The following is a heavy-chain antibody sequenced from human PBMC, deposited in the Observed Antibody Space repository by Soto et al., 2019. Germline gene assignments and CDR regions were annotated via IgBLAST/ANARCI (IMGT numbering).Heavy chain of an antibody. D-gene: IGHD1-1*01. Sequence: QVQLEQSGAEVKKPGPSVKVSCKASGGTFRNSAISWVRQAPGQGLEWMGGIMPIFRTPDYAHKFQGRVTITADEATSTAYMELSGLRSDDTAVYYCARDNDRPQLGGNYYYILDVWGHGTTVTVSS. CDR2: IMPIFRTP. V-gene: IGHV1-69*12. CDR1: GGTFRNSA. CDR3: ARDNDRPQLGGNYYYILDV. J-gene: IGHJ6*02.